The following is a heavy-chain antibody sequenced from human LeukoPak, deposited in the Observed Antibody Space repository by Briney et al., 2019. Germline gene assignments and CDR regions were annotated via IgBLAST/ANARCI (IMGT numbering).Heavy chain of an antibody. CDR3: SRSLDY. J-gene: IGHJ4*02. V-gene: IGHV3-7*03. CDR1: GFPFSDYW. CDR2: INQDGRIQ. Sequence: PGGSLRLSCAASGFPFSDYWTDWVRQAPGKGMEWVANINQDGRIQYYADSVRGRFIISRNNAKNSLYLQMYSLRAEDTAIYFCSRSLDYLGQGALVTVSS.